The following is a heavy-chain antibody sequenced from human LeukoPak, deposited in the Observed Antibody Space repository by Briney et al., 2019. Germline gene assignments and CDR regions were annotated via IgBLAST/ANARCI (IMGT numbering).Heavy chain of an antibody. CDR3: ARDKTTDVKFDY. Sequence: ASVKVSCKASGYTFTGYYMHWVRQAPGQGLEWMGWINPNSGGTNYAQKFQGRVTMTRDTSISTAYMELSRPRSDDTAVYYCARDKTTDVKFDYWGQGTLVTVSS. CDR2: INPNSGGT. D-gene: IGHD4-17*01. V-gene: IGHV1-2*02. J-gene: IGHJ4*02. CDR1: GYTFTGYY.